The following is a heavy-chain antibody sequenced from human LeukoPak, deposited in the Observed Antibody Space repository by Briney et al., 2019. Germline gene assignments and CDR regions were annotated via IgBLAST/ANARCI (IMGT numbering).Heavy chain of an antibody. CDR1: GGSVSRGSHY. D-gene: IGHD1-1*01. J-gene: IGHJ3*02. CDR2: IDYSGST. Sequence: PSETLSLICTVSGGSVSRGSHYWSWIRQPPGKGLEWIGYIDYSGSTNYNPSLKSRVTISLDTSKNQISVKLTSVTAADTAVYYRARGNSDFGTFWNDVVFDIWGQGTMVTVSS. CDR3: ARGNSDFGTFWNDVVFDI. V-gene: IGHV4-61*01.